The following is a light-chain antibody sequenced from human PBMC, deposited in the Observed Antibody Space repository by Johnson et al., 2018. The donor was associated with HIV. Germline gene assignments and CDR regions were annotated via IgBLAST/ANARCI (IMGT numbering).Light chain of an antibody. Sequence: QSVLTQPPSASGTPGQRVTISCSGGSSNIGNDNVYWYQQLPGTTPKLLIYNDNLRPSGVPDRFSGSKSGTSASLAISGLQAEDEADYYCGTWDSSLSGVFGTGTKVTVL. CDR1: SSNIGNDN. J-gene: IGLJ1*01. V-gene: IGLV1-47*01. CDR3: GTWDSSLSGV. CDR2: NDN.